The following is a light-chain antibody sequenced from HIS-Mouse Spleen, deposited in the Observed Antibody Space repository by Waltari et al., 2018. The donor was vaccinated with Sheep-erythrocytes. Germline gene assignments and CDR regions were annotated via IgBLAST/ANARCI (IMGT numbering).Light chain of an antibody. Sequence: QSALTQPRSVSGSPGQSVTISCTGTSSDVVGYNYVSWYQQHPGKAPKLMIYDVSKRPSGVPDCFSGSKSGNTASLTISGLQAEDEADYYCCSYAGSYTWVFGGGTKLTVL. CDR3: CSYAGSYTWV. CDR1: SSDVVGYNY. J-gene: IGLJ3*02. CDR2: DVS. V-gene: IGLV2-11*01.